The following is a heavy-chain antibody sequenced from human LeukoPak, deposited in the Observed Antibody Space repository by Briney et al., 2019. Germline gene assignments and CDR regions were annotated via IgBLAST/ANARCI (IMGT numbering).Heavy chain of an antibody. V-gene: IGHV3-23*01. J-gene: IGHJ4*02. CDR3: AKSGSYYGIFDY. CDR1: GFSLSTYA. CDR2: ITSSGGST. D-gene: IGHD1-26*01. Sequence: GGSLRLSCAASGFSLSTYAMNWVRQAPGKGLEWVSSITSSGGSTYYADSVKGRFTISRDNSKNTLYLQMNSLRAEDTAVYYCAKSGSYYGIFDYWGQGTLVTVSS.